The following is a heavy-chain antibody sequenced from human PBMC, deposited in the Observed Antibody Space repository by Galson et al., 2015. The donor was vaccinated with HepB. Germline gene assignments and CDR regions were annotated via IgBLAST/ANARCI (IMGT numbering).Heavy chain of an antibody. CDR3: ARAPIYSNRGYYSDY. J-gene: IGHJ4*02. CDR2: ISAYQDDT. V-gene: IGHV1-18*04. Sequence: SVKVSCKASGYAFSNFGLSWVRQAPGQGLEWMGWISAYQDDTKYAQKFQGRVTLTTDTSTDTAYMDLRSLRSDDTAIYYCARAPIYSNRGYYSDYWGQGTLVTVSS. CDR1: GYAFSNFG. D-gene: IGHD4-11*01.